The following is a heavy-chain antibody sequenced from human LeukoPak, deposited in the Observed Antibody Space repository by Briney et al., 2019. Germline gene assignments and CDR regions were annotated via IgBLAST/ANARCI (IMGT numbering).Heavy chain of an antibody. D-gene: IGHD3-3*02. Sequence: GGSLRLSCAASGFTFSDYWMQWVRQAPGKGLEWVANIKEDGSKKNYVDSVKGRFTISRDNAKNSLYLQMNSLRAEDTAVYYCARDFFHSDISRPFDYWGQGTLVTVSS. CDR3: ARDFFHSDISRPFDY. CDR2: IKEDGSKK. J-gene: IGHJ4*02. CDR1: GFTFSDYW. V-gene: IGHV3-7*03.